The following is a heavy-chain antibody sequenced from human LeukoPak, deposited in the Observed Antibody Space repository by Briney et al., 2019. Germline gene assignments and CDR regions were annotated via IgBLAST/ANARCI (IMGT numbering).Heavy chain of an antibody. Sequence: SETLSLTCAVYGGSFSGYYWSWLRQPPGKGLEWIGEINHSGSTNYNPSLKSRVTISVDTSKNQFSLRVSSVTAADTAVYYCARAYGDYRYYYYYMDVWGKGTTVTVSS. CDR2: INHSGST. V-gene: IGHV4-34*01. CDR3: ARAYGDYRYYYYYMDV. CDR1: GGSFSGYY. D-gene: IGHD4-17*01. J-gene: IGHJ6*03.